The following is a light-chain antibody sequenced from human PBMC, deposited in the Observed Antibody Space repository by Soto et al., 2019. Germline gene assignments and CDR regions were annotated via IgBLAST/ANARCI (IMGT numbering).Light chain of an antibody. V-gene: IGLV2-11*01. J-gene: IGLJ1*01. Sequence: QSALTQPRSVSGSPGQSVTISCTRTSSDVDNYNNVSWYQQHPGKAPKLLIYDVNKRPSGVPYRFSGSKSGNTASLTISGLQAGDEADYYCCSYAGTYTRVFGTVTKVTVL. CDR2: DVN. CDR3: CSYAGTYTRV. CDR1: SSDVDNYNN.